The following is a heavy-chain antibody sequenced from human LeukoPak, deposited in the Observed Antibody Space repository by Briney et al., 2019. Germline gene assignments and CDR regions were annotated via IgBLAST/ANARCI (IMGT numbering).Heavy chain of an antibody. V-gene: IGHV4-59*01. D-gene: IGHD5-24*01. CDR3: ARHDGYNNYFDY. J-gene: IGHJ4*02. CDR1: GGSISTYY. CDR2: IYYTGNT. Sequence: SETLSLTCTVSGGSISTYYWTWIRQPPGKGLEWIGYIYYTGNTNYNPSLKSRVTISVDTSKNQFSLKLNSVTAADTAVYYCARHDGYNNYFDYWGQGTLVTVSS.